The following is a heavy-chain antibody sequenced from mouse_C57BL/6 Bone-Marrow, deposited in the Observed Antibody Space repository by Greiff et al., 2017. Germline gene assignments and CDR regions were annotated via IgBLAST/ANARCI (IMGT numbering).Heavy chain of an antibody. CDR2: INPNNGGT. J-gene: IGHJ2*01. Sequence: EVQLQQSGPELVKPGASVKISCKASGYTFTDYYMNWVKQSHGKSLEWIGDINPNNGGTSYNQKFKGKATLTVDKSSSTAYMELRSLTSEDSAVYYCARRITTVVAHFDYWGQGTTRTVSS. D-gene: IGHD1-1*01. V-gene: IGHV1-26*01. CDR3: ARRITTVVAHFDY. CDR1: GYTFTDYY.